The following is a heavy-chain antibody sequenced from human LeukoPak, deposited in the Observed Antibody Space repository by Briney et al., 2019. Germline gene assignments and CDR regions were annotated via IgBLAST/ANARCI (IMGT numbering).Heavy chain of an antibody. J-gene: IGHJ4*02. Sequence: SETLSLTCTVAGGSISSYYWSWIRQPPGKGLEWIGYIYYSGSTNYNPSLKRRVTISVDTSKNQFSLKLSSVTAADTAVYYCARHPQYPGAYGFTGFDYWGQGTLVTVSS. CDR1: GGSISSYY. CDR3: ARHPQYPGAYGFTGFDY. V-gene: IGHV4-59*08. CDR2: IYYSGST. D-gene: IGHD3/OR15-3a*01.